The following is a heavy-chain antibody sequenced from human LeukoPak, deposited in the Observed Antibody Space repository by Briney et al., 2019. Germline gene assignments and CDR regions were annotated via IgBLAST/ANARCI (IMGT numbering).Heavy chain of an antibody. D-gene: IGHD1-20*01. CDR1: GGSISSYY. CDR3: ARALRARITGTTASVYGMDV. CDR2: IYYSGST. Sequence: PSETLSLTCTVSGGSISSYYWSWIRQPPGKGLEWIGYIYYSGSTNYNPSLKSRATISVDTSKNQFSLKPSSVTAADTAVYYCARALRARITGTTASVYGMDVWGQGTTVTVSS. V-gene: IGHV4-59*01. J-gene: IGHJ6*02.